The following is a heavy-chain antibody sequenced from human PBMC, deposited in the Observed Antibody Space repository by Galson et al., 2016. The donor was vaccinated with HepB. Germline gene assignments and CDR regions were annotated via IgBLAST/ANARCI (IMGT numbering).Heavy chain of an antibody. V-gene: IGHV4-39*01. Sequence: ETLSLTCIVSGGSISRDYYWGWIRQPPGRGLEWIGSIYSNEDTYYNPSLKSRVTISVDTSKNQFSLRLNSVTAADTGVYYCATGIVVAGKYYYYYMDVWGKGTTVTVSS. J-gene: IGHJ6*03. CDR1: GGSISRDYY. CDR2: IYSNEDT. CDR3: ATGIVVAGKYYYYYMDV. D-gene: IGHD6-19*01.